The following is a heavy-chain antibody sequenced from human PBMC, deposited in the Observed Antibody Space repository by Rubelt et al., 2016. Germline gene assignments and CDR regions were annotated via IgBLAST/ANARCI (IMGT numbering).Heavy chain of an antibody. CDR1: AFNLGDYA. V-gene: IGHV3-23*04. J-gene: IGHJ4*02. Sequence: DVQLVESGGGLVQPGRSLRLSCTASAFNLGDYAMSWVRQAPGKGLEWVSAFSCSSGGTYYADSVKGRFNIARDKSKNTLYLQMDSLRAEDTAVYYCASTGGWGQGTLVTVSS. CDR2: FSCSSGGT. CDR3: ASTGG. D-gene: IGHD3-16*01.